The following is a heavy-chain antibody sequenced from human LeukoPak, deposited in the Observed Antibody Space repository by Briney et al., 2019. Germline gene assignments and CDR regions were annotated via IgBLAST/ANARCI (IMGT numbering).Heavy chain of an antibody. CDR1: GGSISSGGYY. CDR2: IYYSGST. V-gene: IGHV4-31*03. CDR3: ARVRGSGGSWAFDC. Sequence: SETLSLTCTVSGGSISSGGYYWSWIRQHPGKGLEWIGYIYYSGSTYYNPSLKSRVTMSVDTSKNQFSLKLSSVTAADTAVYYCARVRGSGGSWAFDCWGQGTLVTVSS. J-gene: IGHJ4*02. D-gene: IGHD2-15*01.